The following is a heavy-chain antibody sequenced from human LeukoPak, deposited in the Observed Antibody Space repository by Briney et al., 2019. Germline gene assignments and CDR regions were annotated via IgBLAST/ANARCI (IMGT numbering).Heavy chain of an antibody. D-gene: IGHD3-9*01. CDR2: TRNKANSYTT. CDR1: EFTFSDHY. CDR3: ARWDSAVTGYY. V-gene: IGHV3-72*01. J-gene: IGHJ4*02. Sequence: QTGGSLTLSCAATEFTFSDHYMDWVRQAPGKGLEWIGRTRNKANSYTTEYAASVKGRFTISRDDSKNSLYLQMNSLKTEDTAVYYCARWDSAVTGYYWGQGTLVTVSS.